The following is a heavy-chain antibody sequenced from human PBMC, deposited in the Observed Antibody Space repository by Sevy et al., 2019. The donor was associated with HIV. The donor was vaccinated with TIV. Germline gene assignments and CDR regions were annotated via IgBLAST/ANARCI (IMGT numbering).Heavy chain of an antibody. J-gene: IGHJ4*02. D-gene: IGHD3-22*01. CDR3: AGGVVIGTTFDY. CDR2: ISSSGSLI. CDR1: EFTFSSYE. V-gene: IGHV3-48*03. Sequence: GGSLRLSCAASEFTFSSYEMNWVRQAPGKGLEWVSYISSSGSLIYYADSVKGRFTISRDNAKNSLYLQMNSLRAEDTDVYYCAGGVVIGTTFDYWGQGTLVTVSS.